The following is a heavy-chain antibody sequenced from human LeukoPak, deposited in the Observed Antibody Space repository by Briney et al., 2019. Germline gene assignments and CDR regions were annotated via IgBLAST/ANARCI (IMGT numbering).Heavy chain of an antibody. CDR3: AKHQSDFWSGYFNPLGYFDY. D-gene: IGHD3-3*01. V-gene: IGHV3-11*01. CDR1: GFTFSDYY. Sequence: PGGSLRLSCAASGFTFSDYYMSWIRQAPGKGLEWVSYISSSGSTIYYADSVKGRFTISRDNAKNSLYLQMNSLRAEDTAVYYCAKHQSDFWSGYFNPLGYFDYWGQGTLVTVSS. CDR2: ISSSGSTI. J-gene: IGHJ4*02.